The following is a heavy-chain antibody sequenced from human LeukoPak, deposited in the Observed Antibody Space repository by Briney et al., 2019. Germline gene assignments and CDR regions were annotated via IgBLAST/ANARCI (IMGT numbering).Heavy chain of an antibody. CDR3: ARVPGKGRWLQYFDY. CDR1: GFTFSSYS. J-gene: IGHJ4*02. V-gene: IGHV3-48*04. CDR2: ISSSGSTI. D-gene: IGHD5-24*01. Sequence: GGSLRLSCAASGFTFSSYSMNWVRQAPGKGLEWVSYISSSGSTIYYADSVKGRFTISRDNAKNSLYLQMNSLRAEDTAVYYCARVPGKGRWLQYFDYWGQGTLVTVSS.